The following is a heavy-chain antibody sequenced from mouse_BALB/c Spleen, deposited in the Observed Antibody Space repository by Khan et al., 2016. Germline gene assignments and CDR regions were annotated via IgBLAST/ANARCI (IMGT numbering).Heavy chain of an antibody. D-gene: IGHD1-1*01. CDR2: ISYSGNT. J-gene: IGHJ2*01. CDR1: GFSITSDYA. CDR3: GRVYGGDFDY. V-gene: IGHV3-2*02. Sequence: EVQLQESGPGLVKPSQSLSLTCTVPGFSITSDYAWNWIRQFPGNKLEWMGYISYSGNTKYNPSLKSRISITRDTSKNQFFLQLNSVTIEDTAIYYCGRVYGGDFDYWGQGTTLTVSS.